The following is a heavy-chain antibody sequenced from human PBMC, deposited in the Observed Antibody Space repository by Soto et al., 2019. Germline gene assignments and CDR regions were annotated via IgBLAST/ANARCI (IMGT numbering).Heavy chain of an antibody. CDR1: GFTVSSNY. V-gene: IGHV3-53*04. CDR3: ARMPEPMAINYFDY. CDR2: IYSGGST. D-gene: IGHD2-21*01. J-gene: IGHJ4*02. Sequence: GSLRLSCAASGFTVSSNYMSWVRQAPGKGLEWVSVIYSGGSTYYADSVKGRFTISRHNSKNTLYLQMNSLRAEDTAVYYCARMPEPMAINYFDYWGQGTLVTVSS.